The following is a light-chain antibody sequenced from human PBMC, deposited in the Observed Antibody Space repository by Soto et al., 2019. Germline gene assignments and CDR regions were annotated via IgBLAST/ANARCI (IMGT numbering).Light chain of an antibody. V-gene: IGKV3-20*01. CDR1: QSVSNTY. CDR2: GAS. CDR3: QQYGGSPLVT. J-gene: IGKJ4*01. Sequence: EIVLTQSPGTLSLSPGERATLSCRASQSVSNTYLAWYQQKGGQAPRLLIYGASSRATGIPDRFRGTGSGTDFTLTITRLEPEDSAVYYCQQYGGSPLVTFGGGTKVEI.